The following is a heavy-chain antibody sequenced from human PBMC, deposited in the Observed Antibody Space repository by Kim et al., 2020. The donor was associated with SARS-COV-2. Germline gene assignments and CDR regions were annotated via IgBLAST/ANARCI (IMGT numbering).Heavy chain of an antibody. J-gene: IGHJ4*02. V-gene: IGHV4-34*01. Sequence: SETLSLTCAVYGGSFSGYYWSWIRQPPGKGLEWIGEINHSGSTNYNPSLKSRVTISVDTSKNQFSLKLSSVTAADTAVYYCARVQLRQWLALYYFDYWGQGTLVTVSS. D-gene: IGHD6-19*01. CDR3: ARVQLRQWLALYYFDY. CDR1: GGSFSGYY. CDR2: INHSGST.